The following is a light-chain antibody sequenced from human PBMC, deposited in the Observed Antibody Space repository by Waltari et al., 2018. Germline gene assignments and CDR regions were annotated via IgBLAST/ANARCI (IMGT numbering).Light chain of an antibody. V-gene: IGLV1-44*01. Sequence: QSVLTQPPSASGTPGQRVTISCSGNSSTIGTNIVNWYQQLPGPAPKLLIYTTNQRPSGVPDRFSGSKSGTSASLAISGLQSEDEADYYCATWDDSLNGPVFGGGTKLTVL. CDR2: TTN. J-gene: IGLJ2*01. CDR3: ATWDDSLNGPV. CDR1: SSTIGTNI.